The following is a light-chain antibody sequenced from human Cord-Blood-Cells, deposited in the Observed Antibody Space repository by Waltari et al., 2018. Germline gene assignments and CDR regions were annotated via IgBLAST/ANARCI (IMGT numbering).Light chain of an antibody. J-gene: IGLJ2*01. CDR2: EVS. CDR1: SSDVGGYNY. Sequence: QSALTQPASVSGSPGQSITISCTGTSSDVGGYNYVSWYQRHPGKAPKLMIDEVSNRPAGVSNRFSGSKSGSTASLTISGLQAEDEADYYCSSYTSSSTLVFGGGTKLTVL. CDR3: SSYTSSSTLV. V-gene: IGLV2-14*01.